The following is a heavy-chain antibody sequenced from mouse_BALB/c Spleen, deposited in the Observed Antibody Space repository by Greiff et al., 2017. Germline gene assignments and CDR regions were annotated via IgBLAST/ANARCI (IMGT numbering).Heavy chain of an antibody. J-gene: IGHJ4*01. V-gene: IGHV5-12-2*01. CDR3: ARPIYYDYERAMDY. CDR1: GFTFSSYT. D-gene: IGHD2-4*01. Sequence: EVNVVESGGGLVQPGGSLKLSCAASGFTFSSYTMSWVRQNPEKRLEWVAYISTGGGITYYPDTVKGRCTISRDNAKNTLYLQMSSLKSEDTAMYYCARPIYYDYERAMDYWGQGTSVTVSS. CDR2: ISTGGGIT.